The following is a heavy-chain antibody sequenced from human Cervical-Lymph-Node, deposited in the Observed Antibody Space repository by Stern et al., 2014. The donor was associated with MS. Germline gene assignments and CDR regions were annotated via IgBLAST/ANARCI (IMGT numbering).Heavy chain of an antibody. CDR3: AKGPWIDGSYGLLGY. V-gene: IGHV3-30*18. D-gene: IGHD1-26*01. CDR1: GFTFSSYG. J-gene: IGHJ4*02. CDR2: ISYDGSNK. Sequence: VQLVESGGGVVQPGRSLRLSCAASGFTFSSYGMHWVRQAPGKGLEWVAVISYDGSNKYYADSVKGRFTISRDNSKNTLYLQMNSLRAEDTAVYYCAKGPWIDGSYGLLGYWGQGTLVTVSS.